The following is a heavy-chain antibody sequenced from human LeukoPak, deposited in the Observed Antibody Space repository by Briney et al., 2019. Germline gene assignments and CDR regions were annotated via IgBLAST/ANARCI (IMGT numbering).Heavy chain of an antibody. V-gene: IGHV4-59*08. Sequence: SETLSLTCAVYGGSFSGYYWSWIRQPPGKGLEWIGYIYYSGSTNYNPSLKSRVTISVDTSKNQFSLKLSSVTAADTAVYYCARLPYYYDSSGRADDYWGQGTLVTVSS. CDR1: GGSFSGYY. CDR3: ARLPYYYDSSGRADDY. D-gene: IGHD3-22*01. CDR2: IYYSGST. J-gene: IGHJ4*02.